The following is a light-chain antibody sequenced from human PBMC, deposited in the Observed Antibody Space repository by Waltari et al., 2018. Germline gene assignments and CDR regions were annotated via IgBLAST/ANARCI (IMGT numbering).Light chain of an antibody. Sequence: QSALTQPRSVSGSPGPSVTISCTGTSSYVGGYNSVSLYQHHPGKAPKPLLYDVTKRPSGVPDRFSASKSDNTASLTISGLQAEDEADYYCCSYAGSITFWVFGGGTKLTVL. V-gene: IGLV2-11*01. CDR2: DVT. CDR3: CSYAGSITFWV. J-gene: IGLJ3*02. CDR1: SSYVGGYNS.